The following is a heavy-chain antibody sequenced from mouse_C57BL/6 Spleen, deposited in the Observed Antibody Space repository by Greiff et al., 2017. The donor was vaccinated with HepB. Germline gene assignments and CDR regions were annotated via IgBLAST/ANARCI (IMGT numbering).Heavy chain of an antibody. D-gene: IGHD2-4*01. CDR2: ISYDGSN. V-gene: IGHV3-6*01. CDR1: GYSITSGYY. Sequence: EVQLQESGPGLVKPSQSLSLTCSVTGYSITSGYYWNWIRQFPGNKLEWMGYISYDGSNNYNPSLKNRISITRDTSKNQFFLKLNSVTTEDTATYYCAREVYDYPFAYWGQGTLVTVSA. CDR3: AREVYDYPFAY. J-gene: IGHJ3*01.